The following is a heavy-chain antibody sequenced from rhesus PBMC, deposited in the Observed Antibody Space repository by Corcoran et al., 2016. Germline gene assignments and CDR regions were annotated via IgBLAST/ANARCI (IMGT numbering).Heavy chain of an antibody. CDR2: IYGGSGST. V-gene: IGHV4S7*01. D-gene: IGHD6-31*01. Sequence: QVQLQESGPGVVKPSETLSLTCAVSGGSISGYYLWSWIRQPPGKGLEWIGYIYGGSGSTSYNPSLKSRVSISIDTSKNQFSRKLSSVTAADTAVYYCAREIAAAGTGYWGQGVLVTVSS. CDR1: GGSISGYYL. CDR3: AREIAAAGTGY. J-gene: IGHJ4*01.